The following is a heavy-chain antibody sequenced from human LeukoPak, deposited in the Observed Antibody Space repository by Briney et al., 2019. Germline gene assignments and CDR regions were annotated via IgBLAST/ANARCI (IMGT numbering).Heavy chain of an antibody. CDR1: GFTFDDYA. V-gene: IGHV3-9*01. D-gene: IGHD3-16*01. CDR3: AKDAYDYVWGSSLGYFDY. Sequence: GGSLRLSCAASGFTFDDYAMHWVRQAPGKGLEWVSGISWNSGSIGYADSVKGRFTISRDNAKNSLYLQMNSLRAEDTALYYCAKDAYDYVWGSSLGYFDYWGQGTLVTVSS. J-gene: IGHJ4*02. CDR2: ISWNSGSI.